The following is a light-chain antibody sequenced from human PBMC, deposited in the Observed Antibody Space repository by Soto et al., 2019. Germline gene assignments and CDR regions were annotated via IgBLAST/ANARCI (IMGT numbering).Light chain of an antibody. Sequence: QSVLTQAASVSGSPRQSITISCTGTSSDVGGYNYVPWYQHHPGKAPKLMIYEVSNRPPGVSNRFSGSKSGNTASLTISGLQAEDEADYYCSSYTRSSTYVFGTGTKVTVL. CDR1: SSDVGGYNY. CDR2: EVS. J-gene: IGLJ1*01. CDR3: SSYTRSSTYV. V-gene: IGLV2-14*01.